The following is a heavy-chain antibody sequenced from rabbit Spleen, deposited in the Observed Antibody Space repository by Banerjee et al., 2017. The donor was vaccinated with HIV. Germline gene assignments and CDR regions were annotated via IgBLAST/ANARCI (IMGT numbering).Heavy chain of an antibody. D-gene: IGHD6-1*01. V-gene: IGHV1S45*01. CDR2: IYVGSSGST. CDR3: ARGNTIITYASDL. Sequence: QEQLVESGGGLVQPEGSLTLTCTASGFSFSNSYYMYWVRQAPGKGLELIACIYVGSSGSTYYASWAKGRFTISKTSSTTVTLQMTSLTAADTATYFCARGNTIITYASDLWGPGTLVTVS. J-gene: IGHJ4*01. CDR1: GFSFSNSYY.